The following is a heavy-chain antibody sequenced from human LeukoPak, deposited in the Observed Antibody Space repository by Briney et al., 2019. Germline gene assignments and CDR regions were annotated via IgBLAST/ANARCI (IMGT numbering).Heavy chain of an antibody. CDR1: GFTFDDYT. D-gene: IGHD6-19*01. J-gene: IGHJ4*02. CDR3: AKDMGQWLGFDY. Sequence: GGSLRLSCVASGFTFDDYTMHWVRQAPGKGLEWVSLISWDGGSTYYADSVKGRFTISRDNSKNSLYLQMNSLRTEDTALYYCAKDMGQWLGFDYWGQGTLVTVTS. CDR2: ISWDGGST. V-gene: IGHV3-43*01.